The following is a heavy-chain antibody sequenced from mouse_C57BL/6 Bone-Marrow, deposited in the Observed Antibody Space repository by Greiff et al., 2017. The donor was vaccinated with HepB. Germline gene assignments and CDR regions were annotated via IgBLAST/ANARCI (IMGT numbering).Heavy chain of an antibody. V-gene: IGHV7-1*01. Sequence: EVNVVESGGGLVQSGRSLRLSCATSGFTFSDFYMEWVRQAPGKGLEWIAASRNKANDYTTEYSASVKGRFIVSRDTSQSILYLQMNALRAEDTAIYYCARDAGYYGSSFYAMDYWGQGTSVTVSS. J-gene: IGHJ4*01. CDR2: SRNKANDYTT. CDR1: GFTFSDFY. CDR3: ARDAGYYGSSFYAMDY. D-gene: IGHD1-1*01.